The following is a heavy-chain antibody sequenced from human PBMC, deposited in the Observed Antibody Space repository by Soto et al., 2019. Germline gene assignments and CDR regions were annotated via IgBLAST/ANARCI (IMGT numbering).Heavy chain of an antibody. CDR3: ARGIAARPGLVPFDY. CDR1: GGTFSSYA. D-gene: IGHD6-6*01. V-gene: IGHV1-69*13. Sequence: ASVKVSCKASGGTFSSYAISWVRQAPGQGLEWMGGIIPIFGTANYAQKFQGRVTITADESTSTAYMELSSLRSEDTAVYYCARGIAARPGLVPFDYWGQGTLVTVS. CDR2: IIPIFGTA. J-gene: IGHJ4*02.